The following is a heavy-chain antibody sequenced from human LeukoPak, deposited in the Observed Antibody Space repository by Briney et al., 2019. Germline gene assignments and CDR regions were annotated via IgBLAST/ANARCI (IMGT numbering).Heavy chain of an antibody. J-gene: IGHJ4*02. CDR3: AKGRREQPFDY. D-gene: IGHD1-26*01. V-gene: IGHV3-23*01. CDR2: ISGSGGNT. CDR1: GFTFSSYA. Sequence: GGSLRLSCAASGFTFSSYAMSWVRQAPEKGLEWVSAISGSGGNTYYADSVKGRFTTSRDNSKNTLYLQMNSLRAEDTAVYYCAKGRREQPFDYWGQGTLVTVSS.